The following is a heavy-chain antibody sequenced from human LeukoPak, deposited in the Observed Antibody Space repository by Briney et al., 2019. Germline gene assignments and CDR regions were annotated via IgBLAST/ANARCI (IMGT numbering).Heavy chain of an antibody. Sequence: GGSLRLSCVASGFTFRDYYMSWIRQAPGKGLEWISYITVSGTTIYYADSVKGRFTISRDNARNSLYLQMDGLRAEDTAVYYCARDRGIVLPDTSYYMDVWGQGTLVTVSS. CDR2: ITVSGTTI. J-gene: IGHJ4*02. D-gene: IGHD1-26*01. V-gene: IGHV3-11*01. CDR1: GFTFRDYY. CDR3: ARDRGIVLPDTSYYMDV.